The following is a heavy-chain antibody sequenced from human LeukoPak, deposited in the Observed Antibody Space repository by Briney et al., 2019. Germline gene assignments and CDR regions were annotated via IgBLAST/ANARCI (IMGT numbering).Heavy chain of an antibody. D-gene: IGHD3-22*01. CDR2: IRHEGSKK. V-gene: IGHV3-30*02. J-gene: IGHJ6*03. CDR3: AKGSKLVVITRDHYMAV. CDR1: GFTFSSYG. Sequence: GGSLRLTCAASGFTFSSYGMHWVGQAPGKGLEGVAFIRHEGSKKYYADSVKGRFTISRDNSKTTLYLQMNSLRAGDTAVYYCAKGSKLVVITRDHYMAVWGKGTTVTISS.